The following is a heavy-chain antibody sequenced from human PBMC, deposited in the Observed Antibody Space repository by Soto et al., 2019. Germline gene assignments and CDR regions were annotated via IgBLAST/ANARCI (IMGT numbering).Heavy chain of an antibody. CDR3: ARDATFGTKGGSFDI. CDR2: MWYDGANK. J-gene: IGHJ3*02. V-gene: IGHV3-33*01. Sequence: GGSLRLSCAASGFTFRIYSMHWVRQSPGKGLEWVAVMWYDGANKYYGESVKGRFTISRDNSENTLYLQMNSLRVEDTAVYYCARDATFGTKGGSFDIWGHGTLVTVSS. D-gene: IGHD3-16*01. CDR1: GFTFRIYS.